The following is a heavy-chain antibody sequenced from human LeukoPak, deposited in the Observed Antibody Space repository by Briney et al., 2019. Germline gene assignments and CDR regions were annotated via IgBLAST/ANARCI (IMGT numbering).Heavy chain of an antibody. CDR1: GFTFSSNA. V-gene: IGHV3-23*01. D-gene: IGHD2-2*01. CDR2: ISGGGGST. CDR3: ARGLAMGIFYYYYMDV. J-gene: IGHJ6*03. Sequence: GGSLRLSCAASGFTFSSNAMSWVRQAPGKGLEWVSAISGGGGSTYDADSVKGRFTISRDNSKNTLYLQMNSLRAEDTAVYYCARGLAMGIFYYYYMDVWGKGTTVTVSS.